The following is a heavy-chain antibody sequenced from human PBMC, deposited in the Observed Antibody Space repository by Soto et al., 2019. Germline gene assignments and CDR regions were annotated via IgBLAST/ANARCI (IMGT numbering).Heavy chain of an antibody. Sequence: SETLSLTCTVSGGSISSGGYYWSWIRQHPGKGLEWIGYIYYSGSTYYNPCLKRRVTISVDTSKNQFSLKLSSVTAADTAVYYCARELNCSGGSCYSYYYYYGMDVWGQGTTVTVSS. CDR3: ARELNCSGGSCYSYYYYYGMDV. J-gene: IGHJ6*02. CDR1: GGSISSGGYY. D-gene: IGHD2-15*01. V-gene: IGHV4-31*03. CDR2: IYYSGST.